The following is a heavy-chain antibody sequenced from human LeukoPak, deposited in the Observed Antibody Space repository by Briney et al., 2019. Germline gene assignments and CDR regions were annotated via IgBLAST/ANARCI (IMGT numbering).Heavy chain of an antibody. J-gene: IGHJ4*02. Sequence: SETLSLTCTVSGGSISGYYWSWIRQPPGKGLEWIGYIYYSGSTKCNPSLKSRLTMLVDTSKNQFSLKLNSVTAADTAVYYCARYDGSPANYLDYWGQGNLATVSS. CDR3: ARYDGSPANYLDY. D-gene: IGHD1-26*01. CDR1: GGSISGYY. V-gene: IGHV4-59*08. CDR2: IYYSGST.